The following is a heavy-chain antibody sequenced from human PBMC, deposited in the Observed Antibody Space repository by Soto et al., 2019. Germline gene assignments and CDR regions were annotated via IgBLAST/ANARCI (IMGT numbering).Heavy chain of an antibody. J-gene: IGHJ6*02. V-gene: IGHV3-30-3*01. CDR3: ARVGKGLAVVAATEGGMDV. CDR1: GFTFSSYA. D-gene: IGHD2-15*01. CDR2: ISYDGSNK. Sequence: QVQLVESGGGVVQPGRSLRLSCAASGFTFSSYAMHWVRQAPGKGLEWVAVISYDGSNKYYEDSVKSRFTISRDNSKNTLYLQMNSLRAEDRAVYYCARVGKGLAVVAATEGGMDVWGQRTTVTVSS.